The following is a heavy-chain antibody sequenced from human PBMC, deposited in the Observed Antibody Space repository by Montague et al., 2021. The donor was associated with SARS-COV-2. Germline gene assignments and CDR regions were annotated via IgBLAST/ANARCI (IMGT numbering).Heavy chain of an antibody. CDR3: ASAYILSKWYEAY. J-gene: IGHJ4*02. Sequence: SLRLSCAASGFTFSQYPMHWVRQAPGKGLEWVSSIGARGDSTYYADSVKGRFTVSRDNSKSTLYLQMNSLRREDTAVYYCASAYILSKWYEAYWGQGTLVTVSS. CDR2: IGARGDST. D-gene: IGHD2-15*01. V-gene: IGHV3-23*01. CDR1: GFTFSQYP.